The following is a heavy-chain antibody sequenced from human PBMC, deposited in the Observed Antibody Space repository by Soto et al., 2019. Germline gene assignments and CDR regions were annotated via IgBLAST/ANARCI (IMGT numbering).Heavy chain of an antibody. V-gene: IGHV3-23*01. CDR2: ISLVNVST. CDR3: AKCLPIVPCEYHY. J-gene: IGHJ4*02. D-gene: IGHD2-8*01. Sequence: PGGSLRLCCAASGFTFNNYAMTWIRQAPGKGLEWVSSISLVNVSTYYADAVEGRFTISMNISKNTRLLQVISLIGEDTAIYYCAKCLPIVPCEYHYWGQGALENVSS. CDR1: GFTFNNYA.